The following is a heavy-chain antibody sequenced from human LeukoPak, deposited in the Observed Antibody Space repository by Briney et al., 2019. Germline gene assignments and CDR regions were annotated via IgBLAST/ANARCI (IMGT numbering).Heavy chain of an antibody. Sequence: GASVTVSCTASGYTFTNNGIGWVRQAPGQGLEWMGWISGYNGNTAYAQMFHGRVTMTTDTSTSTAYMELRGLRSDDTAVYYCARAGHCSGTSCYAEGFDYWGQGTLVTVSS. V-gene: IGHV1-18*01. CDR2: ISGYNGNT. CDR1: GYTFTNNG. J-gene: IGHJ4*02. D-gene: IGHD2-2*01. CDR3: ARAGHCSGTSCYAEGFDY.